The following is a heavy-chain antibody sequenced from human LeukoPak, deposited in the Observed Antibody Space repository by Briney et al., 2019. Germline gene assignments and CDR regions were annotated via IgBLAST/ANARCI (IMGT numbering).Heavy chain of an antibody. CDR2: ISGSGGST. J-gene: IGHJ4*02. Sequence: GGSLRLSCAASGFTFSSYAMSWVRQAPGKGLEWVSAISGSGGSTYYADSVKGRFTISRDNSKNTLYLQMNSLRAEDTAVYYCAKASRFIVVVINDYYFDYWGQGTLVTVSS. D-gene: IGHD3-22*01. CDR3: AKASRFIVVVINDYYFDY. V-gene: IGHV3-23*01. CDR1: GFTFSSYA.